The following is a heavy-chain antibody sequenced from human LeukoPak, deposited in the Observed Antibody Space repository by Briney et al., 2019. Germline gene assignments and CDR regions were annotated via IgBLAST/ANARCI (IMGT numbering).Heavy chain of an antibody. CDR3: ANACQLLLLIDY. D-gene: IGHD2-15*01. Sequence: GGSLRLSCAASGFTFSSYAMSWVRQAPGKGLEWVSAISGSGGSTYYADSVKGRFTISRDNSKNTLYLQMNSLRAEDTAVYYCANACQLLLLIDYWGQGTLVTVSS. J-gene: IGHJ4*02. CDR2: ISGSGGST. V-gene: IGHV3-23*01. CDR1: GFTFSSYA.